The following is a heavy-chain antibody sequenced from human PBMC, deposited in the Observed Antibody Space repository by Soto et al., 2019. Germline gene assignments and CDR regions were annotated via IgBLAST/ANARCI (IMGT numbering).Heavy chain of an antibody. D-gene: IGHD3-22*01. V-gene: IGHV3-11*01. J-gene: IGHJ4*02. CDR1: GFTFSDYY. CDR2: ISSSDSII. Sequence: GGSLRLSCAASGFTFSDYYMSWIRQAPGKGLEWASYISSSDSIIYYADSVKGRFTISRDNAKNSLYLQMNSLRAEDTAVYYCARDLGYYDSSGCFDYWGQRTLVTVSS. CDR3: ARDLGYYDSSGCFDY.